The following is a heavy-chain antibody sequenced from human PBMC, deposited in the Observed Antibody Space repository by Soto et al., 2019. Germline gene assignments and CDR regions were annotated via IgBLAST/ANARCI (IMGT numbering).Heavy chain of an antibody. D-gene: IGHD6-13*01. CDR3: ATAIASSSWYKEYYSYAMDV. CDR2: IYYSGST. CDR1: GGSISSYY. Sequence: SETLSLTRTVSGGSISSYYWSWIRQPPGRGLEWIGYIYYSGSTNYNPSLKSRVTISVDTSKNQFSLKLSSVTAADTAVYYCATAIASSSWYKEYYSYAMDVWGQGTTVTVSS. V-gene: IGHV4-59*01. J-gene: IGHJ6*02.